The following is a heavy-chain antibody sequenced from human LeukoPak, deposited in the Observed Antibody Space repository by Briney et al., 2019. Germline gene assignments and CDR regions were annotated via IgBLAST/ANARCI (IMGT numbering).Heavy chain of an antibody. D-gene: IGHD5-12*01. CDR1: GFTFSSYA. Sequence: QAGGSLRLSCAASGFTFSSYAMSWVRQAPGKGLEWVSALSGSGGTIDYADSVKGRFTISRDISKNTLYLQMNSLRAEDTAIYYCAKVAPNHDPDIVALYFDYWGQGALVTVSS. CDR3: AKVAPNHDPDIVALYFDY. J-gene: IGHJ4*02. CDR2: LSGSGGTI. V-gene: IGHV3-23*01.